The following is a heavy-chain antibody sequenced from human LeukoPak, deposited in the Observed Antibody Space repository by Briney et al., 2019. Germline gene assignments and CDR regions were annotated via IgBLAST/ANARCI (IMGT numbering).Heavy chain of an antibody. CDR3: ARAEMATISGDY. Sequence: SETLSLTCTVSGGSITSSNYNWGWTRQPPGKGLEWIGSMYYSGSTYYNPSLKSRVTISADTSKNQFSLMLSSVTAADTAVYYCARAEMATISGDYWGQGTLVTVSS. D-gene: IGHD5-24*01. J-gene: IGHJ4*02. CDR2: MYYSGST. CDR1: GGSITSSNYN. V-gene: IGHV4-39*07.